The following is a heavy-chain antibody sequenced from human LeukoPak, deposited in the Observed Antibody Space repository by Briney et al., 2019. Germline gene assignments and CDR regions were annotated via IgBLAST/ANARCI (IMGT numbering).Heavy chain of an antibody. V-gene: IGHV3-66*01. D-gene: IGHD6-13*01. CDR1: GFTVTSNY. CDR3: ARGSANSWYGLDY. J-gene: IGHJ4*02. Sequence: GGSLRLSCVASGFTVTSNYMTWVRQAPGKGLECVSLIYSGGSTHYADSVKDRFTISRDSSENTLYLQMNSLRAEDTAVYYCARGSANSWYGLDYWGQGTLATVSS. CDR2: IYSGGST.